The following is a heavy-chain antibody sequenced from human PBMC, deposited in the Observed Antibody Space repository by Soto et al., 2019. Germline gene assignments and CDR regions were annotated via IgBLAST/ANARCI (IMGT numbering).Heavy chain of an antibody. CDR1: GFTFSGYA. V-gene: IGHV3-30-3*01. Sequence: GGSLRLSCAASGFTFSGYAMHWVRQAPGKGLEWVALISSDGYDKYYADSVKGXXTISRDNSKNTLYLQMNSLRAEDTAVYYCARDPRGYLGHFDYWGQGTLGTVSS. CDR2: ISSDGYDK. D-gene: IGHD5-18*01. J-gene: IGHJ4*02. CDR3: ARDPRGYLGHFDY.